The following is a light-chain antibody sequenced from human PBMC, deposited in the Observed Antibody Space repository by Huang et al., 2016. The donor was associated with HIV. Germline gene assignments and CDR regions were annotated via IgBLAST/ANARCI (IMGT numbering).Light chain of an antibody. V-gene: IGKV3-15*01. CDR2: GAS. Sequence: DIVMAQSPATLSVSPGERATLSCRASQSVVSSLAWYQQKPGQPPRLLIYGASTRDTAIPSRFSGSGSGTDFTLTINSLQSEDFAVYFCQQYNKWPLTFGGGTRVEI. J-gene: IGKJ4*01. CDR3: QQYNKWPLT. CDR1: QSVVSS.